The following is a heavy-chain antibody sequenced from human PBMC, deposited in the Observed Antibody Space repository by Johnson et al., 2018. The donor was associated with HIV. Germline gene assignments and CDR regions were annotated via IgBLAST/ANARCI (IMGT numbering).Heavy chain of an antibody. J-gene: IGHJ3*02. V-gene: IGHV3-9*01. CDR3: ARDRYYDSSGSHAFDI. Sequence: LVESGGGLVQPRRSLRLSCAASGFTFDDYAMHWVRQPPGKGLEWVSGISWNSGTIGYADSVKGRFTISRDNAKNSLFLQMNSLRAEDTALYYCARDRYYDSSGSHAFDIWGQGTMVTVSS. D-gene: IGHD3-22*01. CDR1: GFTFDDYA. CDR2: ISWNSGTI.